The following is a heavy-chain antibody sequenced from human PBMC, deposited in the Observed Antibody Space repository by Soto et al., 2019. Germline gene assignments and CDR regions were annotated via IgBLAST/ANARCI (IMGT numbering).Heavy chain of an antibody. CDR1: GESFSSYC. D-gene: IGHD6-13*01. CDR2: IYPGDSDT. J-gene: IGHJ6*02. V-gene: IGHV5-51*01. Sequence: PGASLKISCQGSGESFSSYCIGLVRQMTGKGLEWMGIIYPGDSDTRYSPSFQGQVTISADKSISTAYLQWSSLKASDTAMYYCASALAAAGTNYYYGMDVWGQGNTVTVS. CDR3: ASALAAAGTNYYYGMDV.